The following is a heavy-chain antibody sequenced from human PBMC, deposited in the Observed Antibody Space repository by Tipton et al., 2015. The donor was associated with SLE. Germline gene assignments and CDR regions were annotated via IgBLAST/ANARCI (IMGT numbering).Heavy chain of an antibody. CDR1: GDSINSYY. D-gene: IGHD5-12*01. J-gene: IGHJ2*01. CDR3: ARRRGGYAGFDR. V-gene: IGHV4-59*12. CDR2: IYYREGT. Sequence: TLSLTCTVSGDSINSYYWSWIRQPPGEGLEWIGYIYYREGTNYSPSLKSRVTTSVDTSKNQFSLKLSSVTAADTAVYYCARRRGGYAGFDRWGRGTLVTVSS.